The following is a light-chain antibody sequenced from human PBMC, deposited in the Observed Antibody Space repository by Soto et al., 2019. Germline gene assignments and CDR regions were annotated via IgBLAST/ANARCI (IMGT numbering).Light chain of an antibody. CDR1: QSIRTY. J-gene: IGKJ4*01. V-gene: IGKV1-39*01. CDR3: QQSYSSRQET. Sequence: DIQMTQSPSSLSASVGDRITITCRASQSIRTYLNWYQQRPGKAPNLLIYAASSLHTDVPSRFSGSGSGTDFTLTISSLQPEDFATYYCQQSYSSRQETYGGGTKVDMK. CDR2: AAS.